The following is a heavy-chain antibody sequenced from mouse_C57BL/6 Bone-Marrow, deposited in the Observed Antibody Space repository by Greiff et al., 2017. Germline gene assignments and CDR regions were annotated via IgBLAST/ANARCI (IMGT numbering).Heavy chain of an antibody. CDR2: IYPGSGST. J-gene: IGHJ3*01. Sequence: QVQLQQPGAELVKPGASVKMSCQASGYTFTSYWITWVKQRPGQGLEWIGDIYPGSGSTNYNEKFKSKATVTVDTSSSTAYMQHNSLTSEETAVDYCASSDSNRWFADWGQGTMVTVS. CDR3: ASSDSNRWFAD. V-gene: IGHV1-55*01. CDR1: GYTFTSYW. D-gene: IGHD2-5*01.